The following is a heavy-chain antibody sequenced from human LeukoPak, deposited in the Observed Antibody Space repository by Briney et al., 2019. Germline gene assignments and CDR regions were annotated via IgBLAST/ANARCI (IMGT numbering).Heavy chain of an antibody. CDR1: GFIFSSSW. D-gene: IGHD1-7*01. V-gene: IGHV3-7*01. CDR3: ASMFNWNYGKDY. Sequence: PGGSLRLSCVASGFIFSSSWMSWVRQAPGKGLEWVANIKQDGSEEDYADSVKGRFTISRDNAKNSLYLQMNSLRAEDTAVYYCASMFNWNYGKDYWGQGTLVTVSS. J-gene: IGHJ4*02. CDR2: IKQDGSEE.